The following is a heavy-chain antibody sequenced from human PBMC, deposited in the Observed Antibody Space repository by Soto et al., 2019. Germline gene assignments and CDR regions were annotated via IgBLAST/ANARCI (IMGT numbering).Heavy chain of an antibody. V-gene: IGHV3-7*03. CDR2: TKQDGSEK. J-gene: IGHJ4*02. CDR3: ARESCSGVSCYSFDY. Sequence: EVQLVESGGGLVQPGGSLRLSCAASGFTFSSYWMSWVRQAPGKGLEWVANTKQDGSEKYYVDSVKGRFTVSRDNAKNSLSLQMDSLRAEDTAVYYCARESCSGVSCYSFDYWGQGTLVTVSS. D-gene: IGHD2-15*01. CDR1: GFTFSSYW.